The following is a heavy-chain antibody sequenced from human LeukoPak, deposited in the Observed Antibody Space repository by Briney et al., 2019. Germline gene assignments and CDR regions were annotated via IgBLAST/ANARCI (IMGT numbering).Heavy chain of an antibody. CDR3: VQGGYDYPADY. D-gene: IGHD5-12*01. V-gene: IGHV3-48*03. CDR1: GFTLSGYE. J-gene: IGHJ4*02. CDR2: INMPGPTM. Sequence: GGSLRLSCAASGFTLSGYEMNWVRQAPGKGLEWVSFINMPGPTMYYSDSVTGRFTISRNIAKSSLYLQMNSLTAEDTAIYYCVQGGYDYPADYWGRGTLVTVSS.